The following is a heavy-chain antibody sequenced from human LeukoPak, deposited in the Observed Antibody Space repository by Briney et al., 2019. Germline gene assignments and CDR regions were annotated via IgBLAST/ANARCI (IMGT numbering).Heavy chain of an antibody. J-gene: IGHJ4*02. V-gene: IGHV4-34*01. CDR1: GGSFSGYD. Sequence: SETLSLTCAVYGGSFSGYDWSWLRQPPGKRLEWSGEINHSGSSNYKPSLKSRVTISVDMSKNQFSLKLSSVPAADTAVYYCASGNWGSDYWGQGTLVTVSS. CDR2: INHSGSS. CDR3: ASGNWGSDY. D-gene: IGHD7-27*01.